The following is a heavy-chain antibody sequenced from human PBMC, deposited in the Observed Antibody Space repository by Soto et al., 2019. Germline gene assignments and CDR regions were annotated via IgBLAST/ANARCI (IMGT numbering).Heavy chain of an antibody. CDR3: ARLPEVGQYFDY. CDR1: GGSISSGSYY. Sequence: SETLSLTCTVSGGSISSGSYYWGWIRQPPGKGLEWIGSIYYSGSTYYNPSLKSRVTISVDTSKNQFSLKLSSVTAADTAVYYCARLPEVGQYFDYWGQGTLVTVSS. J-gene: IGHJ4*02. V-gene: IGHV4-39*01. D-gene: IGHD1-26*01. CDR2: IYYSGST.